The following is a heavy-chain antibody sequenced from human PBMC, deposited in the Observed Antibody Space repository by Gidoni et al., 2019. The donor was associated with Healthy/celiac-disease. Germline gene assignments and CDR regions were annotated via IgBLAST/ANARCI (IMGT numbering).Heavy chain of an antibody. D-gene: IGHD3-10*01. J-gene: IGHJ5*02. CDR3: ASPPILRGGLLWFDP. V-gene: IGHV3-48*02. CDR1: GFTFSSYS. Sequence: EVQLVESGGGLVQPGGSLRLSCAASGFTFSSYSMNWVRQAPGKGLEWVSYISSSSSTIYYADSVKGRFTISRDNAKNSLYLQMNSLRDEDTAVYYCASPPILRGGLLWFDPWGQGTLVTVSS. CDR2: ISSSSSTI.